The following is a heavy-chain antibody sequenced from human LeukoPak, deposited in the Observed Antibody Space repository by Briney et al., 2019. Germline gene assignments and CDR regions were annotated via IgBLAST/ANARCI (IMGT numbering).Heavy chain of an antibody. CDR2: ISSSCMNI. CDR3: ASPATYYYYYSMDV. Sequence: KPGGSLRLSCAASGFTFSEYHMSGIPHAPGEGLEGVSYISSSCMNIYYPHSVKRRYTISRDNAKNSMYMQMNSLRAEDTAVYYCASPATYYYYYSMDVWGKGTTVTVSS. V-gene: IGHV3-11*01. J-gene: IGHJ6*03. CDR1: GFTFSEYH. D-gene: IGHD2-2*01.